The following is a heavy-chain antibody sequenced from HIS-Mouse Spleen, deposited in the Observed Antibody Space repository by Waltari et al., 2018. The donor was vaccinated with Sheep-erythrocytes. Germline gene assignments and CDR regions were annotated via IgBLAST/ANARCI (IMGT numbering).Heavy chain of an antibody. D-gene: IGHD6-19*01. CDR2: IDRDGSST. CDR3: ARSDIRSSGWLDY. V-gene: IGHV3-74*01. CDR1: GFTFSSYW. Sequence: EVQLVESGGGLVQPGGSLRLSCAASGFTFSSYWMHWVRQAPGKGLVWVSRIDRDGSSTSHADSVKGRFTISRDNAKNTLYLQMNSLRAEDTAVYYCARSDIRSSGWLDYWGQGTLVTVSS. J-gene: IGHJ4*02.